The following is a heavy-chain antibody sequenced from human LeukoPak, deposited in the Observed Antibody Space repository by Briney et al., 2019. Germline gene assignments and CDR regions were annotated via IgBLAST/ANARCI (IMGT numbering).Heavy chain of an antibody. CDR2: TYYRSKWYN. V-gene: IGHV6-1*01. CDR1: GDSVSSKSAA. J-gene: IGHJ4*02. D-gene: IGHD2-8*02. CDR3: ARTTGHFDY. Sequence: SQTLSRTCAISGDSVSSKSAAWNWIRQSPSRGLEWLGRTYYRSKWYNEYAVSLKGRITINPDTSKNQFSLQLNSVAPEDTAVYYCARTTGHFDYWGQGTLVTVSS.